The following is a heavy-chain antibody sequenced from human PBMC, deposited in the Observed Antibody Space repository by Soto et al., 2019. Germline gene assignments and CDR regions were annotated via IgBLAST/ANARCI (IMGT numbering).Heavy chain of an antibody. V-gene: IGHV3-64*01. D-gene: IGHD1-7*01. Sequence: EVQLVESGGGLVQPGGSLRLSCAASGFTFSSYAMHWVRQAPGKGLEYVSAISSNGGSTYYANSVKGRFTISRDNSKNTLYLQMGSLRAEDMAVYYCARATHNWNYEGHYYYYYMDVRGKGTTVTVSS. CDR3: ARATHNWNYEGHYYYYYMDV. CDR2: ISSNGGST. J-gene: IGHJ6*03. CDR1: GFTFSSYA.